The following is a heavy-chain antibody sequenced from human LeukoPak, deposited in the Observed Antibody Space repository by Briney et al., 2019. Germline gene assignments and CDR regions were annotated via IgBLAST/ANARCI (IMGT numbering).Heavy chain of an antibody. J-gene: IGHJ4*01. Sequence: PGGTLRLSCAASGFTFSSYGMSWVRQAPGKGLEWVSAISGSGGSTYYADSVKGRFTISRDNSKNTLYLQMNSLRAEDTALYYCAKGIAGAGHTRAFYFYFWGQGTLVTVSS. V-gene: IGHV3-23*01. CDR2: ISGSGGST. CDR1: GFTFSSYG. D-gene: IGHD6-19*01. CDR3: AKGIAGAGHTRAFYFYF.